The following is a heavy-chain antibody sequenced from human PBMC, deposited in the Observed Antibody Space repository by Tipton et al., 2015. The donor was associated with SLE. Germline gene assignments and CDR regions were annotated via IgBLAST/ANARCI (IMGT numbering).Heavy chain of an antibody. V-gene: IGHV4-59*01. D-gene: IGHD6-13*01. CDR2: IHYSGST. Sequence: TLSLTCTVSGGSISSYYWSWIRQPPGKGLEWIGYIHYSGSTNYNPSLKSRVTISVDTSKDQFSLKLSSLTAADTAVYYCASSSSWYTFDYWGQGTLVTVSS. CDR3: ASSSSWYTFDY. CDR1: GGSISSYY. J-gene: IGHJ4*02.